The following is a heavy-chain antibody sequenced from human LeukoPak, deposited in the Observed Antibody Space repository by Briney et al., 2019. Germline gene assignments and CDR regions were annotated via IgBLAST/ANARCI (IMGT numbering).Heavy chain of an antibody. CDR1: GGSISSHY. CDR2: IYYSGST. Sequence: SETLSLTCTVSGGSISSHYWSWIRQPPGKGLEWIGYIYYSGSTNYNPSLKSRVTISVDTSKNQFSLKLSSVTAADTAVYYCARAPYYDSALDYWGQGTLVTVSS. V-gene: IGHV4-59*11. J-gene: IGHJ4*02. CDR3: ARAPYYDSALDY. D-gene: IGHD3-22*01.